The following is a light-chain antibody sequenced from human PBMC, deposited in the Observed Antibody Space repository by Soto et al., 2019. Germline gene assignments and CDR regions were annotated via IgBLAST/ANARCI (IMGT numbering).Light chain of an antibody. CDR1: SSDVGGYNY. J-gene: IGLJ2*01. CDR2: EVS. CDR3: SSYTNNGTPNVV. Sequence: QSALTQPASVSGSPGQSITISCTGTSSDVGGYNYVSWYQQHPGKAPELMIYEVSTRPSGVSNRFSGSKSGITASLTISGLQAEDAADYYCSSYTNNGTPNVVFGGGTKLTVL. V-gene: IGLV2-14*01.